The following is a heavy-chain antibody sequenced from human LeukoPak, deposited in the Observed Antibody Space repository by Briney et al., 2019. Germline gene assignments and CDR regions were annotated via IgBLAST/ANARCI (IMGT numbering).Heavy chain of an antibody. D-gene: IGHD1-7*01. CDR1: GFTFSSYA. CDR3: ARGTTLRGYYFDY. J-gene: IGHJ4*02. CDR2: INHSGST. V-gene: IGHV4-34*01. Sequence: GSLRLSCAASGFTFSSYAMSWVRQPPGKGLEWIGEINHSGSTNYNPSLKSRVTISVDTSKNQFSLKLSSVTAADTAVYYCARGTTLRGYYFDYWGQGTLVTVSS.